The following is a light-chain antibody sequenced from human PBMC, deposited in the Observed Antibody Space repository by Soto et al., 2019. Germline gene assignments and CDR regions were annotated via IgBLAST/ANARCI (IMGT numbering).Light chain of an antibody. J-gene: IGKJ4*01. V-gene: IGKV3-11*01. CDR2: DAS. CDR1: QSVSSN. CDR3: QQRSNWPLT. Sequence: EIVLTQSVATLSLSPGERATLSCRASQSVSSNLAWYQQKPGQAPRLLIYDASNRATGIPVRFSGSGSGTDFTLTISRLEPEDFAVYYCQQRSNWPLTFGGGTKVEIK.